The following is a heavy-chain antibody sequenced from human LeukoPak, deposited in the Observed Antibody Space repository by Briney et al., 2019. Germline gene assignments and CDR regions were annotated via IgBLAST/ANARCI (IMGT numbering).Heavy chain of an antibody. D-gene: IGHD2-21*02. Sequence: GRSLRLSCAASGFTFSSYWMSWVRQAPGKGLEWVANIKQDGSEKYYVDSVKGRFTISRDNAKNSLYLQMNSLRAEDTAVYYCARKANDLLVVTATYPFFDYWGQGTLVTVSS. CDR3: ARKANDLLVVTATYPFFDY. J-gene: IGHJ4*02. CDR2: IKQDGSEK. V-gene: IGHV3-7*01. CDR1: GFTFSSYW.